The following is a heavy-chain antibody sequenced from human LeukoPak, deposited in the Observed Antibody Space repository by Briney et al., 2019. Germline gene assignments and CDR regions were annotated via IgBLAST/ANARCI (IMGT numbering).Heavy chain of an antibody. Sequence: GGSLRLSCAASGFTFSSYSMNWVRQAPGKGLEWVSSISSSSSYRYYADSVKGRFTISRDNAKNSLYLQMSSLRAEDTAVYYCARDTDYYDIRGLDYWGQGTLVTVSS. D-gene: IGHD3-22*01. V-gene: IGHV3-21*01. CDR2: ISSSSSYR. CDR3: ARDTDYYDIRGLDY. J-gene: IGHJ4*02. CDR1: GFTFSSYS.